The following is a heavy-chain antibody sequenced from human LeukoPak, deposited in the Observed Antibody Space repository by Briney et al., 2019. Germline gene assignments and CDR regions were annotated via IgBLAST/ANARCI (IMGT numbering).Heavy chain of an antibody. V-gene: IGHV4-61*02. D-gene: IGHD6-19*01. CDR1: GGSISSGTYY. J-gene: IGHJ5*02. CDR3: ARNIPPAAVTGRVGWFDP. CDR2: IDTSGRA. Sequence: PSETLSLTCTVSGGSISSGTYYWSWIRQPAGKGLEWIGRIDTSGRANYNPSLKSRVTISVDRSKNQFSLKLSSVTAADTAVYYCARNIPPAAVTGRVGWFDPWGQGTLVTVSS.